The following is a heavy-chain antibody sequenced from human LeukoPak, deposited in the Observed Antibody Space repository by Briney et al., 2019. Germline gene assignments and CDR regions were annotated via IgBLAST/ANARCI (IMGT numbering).Heavy chain of an antibody. V-gene: IGHV1-69*13. Sequence: SVKVSCKASGGTFSSYAISWVRQAPGQGLEWMGGIIPIFGTPNYAQKFQGRVTITADESTSTAYMELSRLRSDDTAVYYCARDFSPQLVLNYYFDYWGQGTLVTVSS. CDR2: IIPIFGTP. J-gene: IGHJ4*02. CDR1: GGTFSSYA. D-gene: IGHD6-6*01. CDR3: ARDFSPQLVLNYYFDY.